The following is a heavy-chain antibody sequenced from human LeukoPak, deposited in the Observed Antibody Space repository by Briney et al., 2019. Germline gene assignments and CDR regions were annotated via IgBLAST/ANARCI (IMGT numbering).Heavy chain of an antibody. CDR1: GFTFSSYS. Sequence: GGSLRLSCAASGFTFSSYSMNWVRQAPGKGLEWVSSISSSSSYIYYADSVKGRFTISRGNAKNSLYLQMNSLRAEDTAVYYCARDRIAAAGTRIDYWGQGTLVTVSS. D-gene: IGHD6-13*01. J-gene: IGHJ4*02. CDR2: ISSSSSYI. CDR3: ARDRIAAAGTRIDY. V-gene: IGHV3-21*01.